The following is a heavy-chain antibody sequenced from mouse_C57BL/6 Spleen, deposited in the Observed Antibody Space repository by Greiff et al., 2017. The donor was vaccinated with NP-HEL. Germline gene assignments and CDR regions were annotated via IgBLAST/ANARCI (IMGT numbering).Heavy chain of an antibody. CDR1: GYTFTSYW. V-gene: IGHV1-74*01. CDR2: IHPSDSVT. CDR3: AISPLSEGGYFDV. J-gene: IGHJ1*03. Sequence: VQLQQPGAELVKPGASVKVSCKASGYTFTSYWMHWVKQRPGQGLEWIGRIHPSDSVTNYNQKFKGKATLTVDKSSSTAYMQLSSLTSEDSAVYYCAISPLSEGGYFDVWGTGTTVTVSS.